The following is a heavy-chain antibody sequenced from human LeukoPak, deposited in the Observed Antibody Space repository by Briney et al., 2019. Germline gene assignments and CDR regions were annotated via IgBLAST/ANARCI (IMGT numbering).Heavy chain of an antibody. CDR2: ISSRSSHI. D-gene: IGHD2-15*01. J-gene: IGHJ6*03. CDR1: GCTFSYYS. CDR3: ARDQGFHFQHMDV. V-gene: IGHV3-21*01. Sequence: SGGSLRLSCAASGCTFSYYSMNWVRQTPGKGLEWVSSISSRSSHIDYADSMKGRFTISRDDAKNSLYLQMNSLRVEDTAVYYCARDQGFHFQHMDVWGKGTTVIVSS.